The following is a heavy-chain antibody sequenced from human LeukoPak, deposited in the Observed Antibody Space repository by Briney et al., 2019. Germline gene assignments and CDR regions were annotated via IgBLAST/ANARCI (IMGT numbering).Heavy chain of an antibody. CDR1: GYTFTGYY. D-gene: IGHD3-10*01. Sequence: GASVKVSCKASGYTFTGYYMHWVRQAPGQGLEWMGWINPNSGGANYAQKFQGRVTMTRDTSISTAYMELSRLRSDDTAVYYCAREALKYYGSGSSSLWGQGTLVTVSS. J-gene: IGHJ4*02. CDR3: AREALKYYGSGSSSL. CDR2: INPNSGGA. V-gene: IGHV1-2*02.